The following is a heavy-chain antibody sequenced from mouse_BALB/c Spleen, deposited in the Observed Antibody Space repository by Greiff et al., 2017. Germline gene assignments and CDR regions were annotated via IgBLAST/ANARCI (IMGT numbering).Heavy chain of an antibody. V-gene: IGHV14-3*02. D-gene: IGHD2-4*01. J-gene: IGHJ4*01. CDR2: IDPANGNT. CDR1: GSNIKDTY. Sequence: VQLQQSGAELVKPGASVKLSCTASGSNIKDTYMHWVKQRPEQGLEWIGRIDPANGNTKYDPKFQGKATIAADTSSNTAYLQLSNLTSEDTAVYYCAQGDYASYAMDYWGQGTSVTVSS. CDR3: AQGDYASYAMDY.